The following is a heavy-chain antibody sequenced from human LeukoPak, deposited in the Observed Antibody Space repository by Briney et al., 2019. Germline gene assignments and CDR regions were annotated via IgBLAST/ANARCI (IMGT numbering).Heavy chain of an antibody. Sequence: GGSLRLSCAASGLTFSSYEMNWVRQAPGKGLVWVSRINSDGSSTSYADSVKGRFTISRDNAKNTLYLQMNSLRAEDTAVYYCARDQGYYGSGSYYGSRDYYMDIWGKGTTVTVSS. D-gene: IGHD3-10*01. CDR3: ARDQGYYGSGSYYGSRDYYMDI. V-gene: IGHV3-74*01. CDR2: INSDGSST. J-gene: IGHJ6*03. CDR1: GLTFSSYE.